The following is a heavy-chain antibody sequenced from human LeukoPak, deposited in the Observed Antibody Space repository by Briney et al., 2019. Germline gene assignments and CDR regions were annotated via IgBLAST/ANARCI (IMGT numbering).Heavy chain of an antibody. CDR3: AREVPPKFDN. V-gene: IGHV1-69*06. CDR2: IIPIFGTA. CDR1: GGTFSSYA. Sequence: SVKVSCKASGGTFSSYAISWVRQAPGQGLEWMGGIIPIFGTANYAQKFQGRVTITADKSTSTAYMELNSLRADDTAVYYCAREVPPKFDNWGQGTLVTVSS. J-gene: IGHJ4*02.